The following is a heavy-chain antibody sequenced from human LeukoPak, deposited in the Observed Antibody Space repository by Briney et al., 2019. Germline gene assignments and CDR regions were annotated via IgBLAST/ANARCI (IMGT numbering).Heavy chain of an antibody. CDR2: ISGSGGST. CDR1: GFTFSSYA. Sequence: GGSLRLSCAASGFTFSSYAMSWVRQAPGKGLEWVSAISGSGGSTYYADSVKGRFPISRDNSKNTLYLQMNSLRAEDTAVYYCAKDLSPRSGSGYVNDAFDIWGQGTMVTVSS. J-gene: IGHJ3*02. CDR3: AKDLSPRSGSGYVNDAFDI. V-gene: IGHV3-23*01. D-gene: IGHD3-22*01.